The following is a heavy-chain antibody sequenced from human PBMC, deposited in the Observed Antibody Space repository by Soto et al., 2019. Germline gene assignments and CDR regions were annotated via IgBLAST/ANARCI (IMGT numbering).Heavy chain of an antibody. J-gene: IGHJ2*01. Sequence: QVQLVESGGGVVQPGRSLRLSCAASGFIFSSYAMLWVRQVPGKGLEWVAVISYDGSNKYYADSVKGRFTISRDNSKNTLYLQMNSLRAEDMAVYYCARPLWRDDYNWGYFDLWGRGTLVTVSS. D-gene: IGHD4-4*01. V-gene: IGHV3-30-3*01. CDR2: ISYDGSNK. CDR3: ARPLWRDDYNWGYFDL. CDR1: GFIFSSYA.